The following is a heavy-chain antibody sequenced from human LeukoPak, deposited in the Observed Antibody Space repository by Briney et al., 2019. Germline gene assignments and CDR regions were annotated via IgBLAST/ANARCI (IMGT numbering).Heavy chain of an antibody. CDR3: ARVRGIWFGEATDYGMDV. V-gene: IGHV3-13*04. Sequence: GGSLRLSCAASGFTFSSYDMRWVRQATGKGLEWVSAIGTAGDTYYPGSVKGRFTISRENAKNSLYLQMNSLRAGDTAVYYCARVRGIWFGEATDYGMDVWGQGTTVTVSS. CDR1: GFTFSSYD. D-gene: IGHD3-10*01. CDR2: IGTAGDT. J-gene: IGHJ6*02.